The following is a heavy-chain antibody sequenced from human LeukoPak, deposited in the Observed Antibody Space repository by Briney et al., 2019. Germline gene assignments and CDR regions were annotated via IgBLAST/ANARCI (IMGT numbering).Heavy chain of an antibody. Sequence: ASVKVSCKASGYTFTKYVVHWVRQAPGQRPEWMGWINAGNGDTKYSQNFQDRITITRDTSANTAYMELSSLTSEDTALYYCARDDCGDTCYPGGYWGQGTLVTVSS. D-gene: IGHD2-21*01. CDR1: GYTFTKYV. CDR2: INAGNGDT. J-gene: IGHJ4*02. V-gene: IGHV1-3*01. CDR3: ARDDCGDTCYPGGY.